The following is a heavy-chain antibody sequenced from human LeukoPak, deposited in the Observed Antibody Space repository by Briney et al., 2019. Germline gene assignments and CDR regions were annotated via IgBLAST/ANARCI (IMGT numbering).Heavy chain of an antibody. V-gene: IGHV3-64*01. CDR2: IRPHGHST. Sequence: GGSLRLSCAASGFTFSRYSMHWVRQAPGKGLEFVSAIRPHGHSTYYGNSVKGRFTISRDNSKNTLFLQMGSLRPEDMAVYFCARVGPADTYYGRSGLDYWGQGTLVTVSS. J-gene: IGHJ4*02. CDR1: GFTFSRYS. CDR3: ARVGPADTYYGRSGLDY. D-gene: IGHD3-22*01.